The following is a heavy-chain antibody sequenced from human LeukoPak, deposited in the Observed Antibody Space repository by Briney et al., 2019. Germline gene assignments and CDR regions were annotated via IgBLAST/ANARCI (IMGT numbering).Heavy chain of an antibody. D-gene: IGHD2-15*01. CDR1: GYSFTSYW. V-gene: IGHV5-51*01. CDR2: IYPGDSDT. J-gene: IGHJ6*03. CDR3: ARQVGYYYYYYMDV. Sequence: GESLKISCKGSGYSFTSYWIGWVRQMPGKGLEWMGIIYPGDSDTRYSPSFQSQVTLSADKSISTASLQWSSLKASDPAMYYCARQVGYYYYYYMDVWGKGTTVTVSS.